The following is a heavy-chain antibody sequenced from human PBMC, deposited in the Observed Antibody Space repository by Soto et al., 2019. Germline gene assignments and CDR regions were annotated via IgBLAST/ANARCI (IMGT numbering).Heavy chain of an antibody. D-gene: IGHD6-13*01. Sequence: SETLSLTCTVSGGSVSSGTYYWTWIRQPPGKGLEWIGYIYYSGSTNYNPSLKSRVTISVDTSKNQFSLKLSSVTAADTAVYYCARRGSSSWYFNWFDPWGQGTLVTVSS. V-gene: IGHV4-61*01. CDR1: GGSVSSGTYY. CDR2: IYYSGST. CDR3: ARRGSSSWYFNWFDP. J-gene: IGHJ5*02.